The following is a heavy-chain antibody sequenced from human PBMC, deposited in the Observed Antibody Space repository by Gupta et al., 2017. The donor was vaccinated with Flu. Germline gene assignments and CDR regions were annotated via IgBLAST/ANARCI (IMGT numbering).Heavy chain of an antibody. J-gene: IGHJ5*02. V-gene: IGHV3-23*01. CDR1: GFSFNNFA. Sequence: GSLRLSCEASGFSFNNFAMSWVRQAPGQGLEWVLGITDSGDTQYYADSVKGRFTISRGNSKSTLYLEMNSLRREDTARYYCGKNPNAYGLPKVVDAGGQGTPVTVSS. CDR3: GKNPNAYGLPKVVDA. CDR2: ITDSGDTQ. D-gene: IGHD2-15*01.